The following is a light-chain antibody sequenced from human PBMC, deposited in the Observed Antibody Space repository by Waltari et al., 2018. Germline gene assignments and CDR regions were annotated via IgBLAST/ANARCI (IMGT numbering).Light chain of an antibody. CDR1: SSDGHDYRI. CDR2: DVS. V-gene: IGLV2-14*03. CDR3: SYYPDTHTPVV. J-gene: IGLJ2*01. Sequence: QSALTQPASVSGSPGQSVTISCTGVSSDGHDYRIISWFRQHPGKAPKLILYDVSNRASDISNRFSGYKSGNTASLTISRLQADDEADYFCSYYPDTHTPVVFGGGTKLTVL.